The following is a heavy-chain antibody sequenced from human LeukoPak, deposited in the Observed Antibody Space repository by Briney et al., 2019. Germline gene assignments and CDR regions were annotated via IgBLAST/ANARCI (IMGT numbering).Heavy chain of an antibody. Sequence: GGSLRLFCAASGFTFSSYWMHWVRQAPGKGLVWVSRINSDGSSTSYADSVKGRFTISRDNAKNSLYLQMNSLRAEDTAVYYCARDSPYSYGSAFDYWGQGTLVTVSS. CDR2: INSDGSST. J-gene: IGHJ4*02. D-gene: IGHD5-18*01. CDR1: GFTFSSYW. CDR3: ARDSPYSYGSAFDY. V-gene: IGHV3-74*01.